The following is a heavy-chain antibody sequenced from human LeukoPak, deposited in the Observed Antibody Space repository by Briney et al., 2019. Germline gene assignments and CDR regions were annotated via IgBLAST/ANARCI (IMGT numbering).Heavy chain of an antibody. Sequence: PSETLSLTCAVYGGSFSGYYWSWIRQPPGKGLEWIGEINHSGSTNYNPSLKSRVTISVDTSKNQFSLKLSSVTAADTAVYYCARGDTRRAPFDYWGQGTLVTVSS. CDR3: ARGDTRRAPFDY. J-gene: IGHJ4*02. CDR2: INHSGST. V-gene: IGHV4-34*01. CDR1: GGSFSGYY.